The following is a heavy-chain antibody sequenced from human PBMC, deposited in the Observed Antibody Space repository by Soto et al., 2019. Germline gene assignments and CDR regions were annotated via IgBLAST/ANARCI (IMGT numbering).Heavy chain of an antibody. CDR1: GFTFSIYA. D-gene: IGHD1-1*01. V-gene: IGHV3-48*01. Sequence: EVQLVESGGGLVQPGGSLRLSCEASGFTFSIYAMDWVRQAPGKGLEWLSYSNGGSNYIFYADSVRGRFTISRDNVKNSLYLQMNSLTAEDTAVYYCVIDGKIGYDFDYWVQGTLVTVSS. CDR3: VIDGKIGYDFDY. CDR2: SNGGSNYI. J-gene: IGHJ4*02.